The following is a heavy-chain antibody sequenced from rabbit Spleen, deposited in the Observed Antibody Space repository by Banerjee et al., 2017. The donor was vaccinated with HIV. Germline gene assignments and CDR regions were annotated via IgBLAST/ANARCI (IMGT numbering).Heavy chain of an antibody. D-gene: IGHD3-1*01. V-gene: IGHV1S47*01. J-gene: IGHJ4*01. Sequence: EQLEESGGGLVQPGGSLKLSCKASGFDFSNYGVSWVRQAPGKGLEWIGYIDPIFGRTYYANWVNGRFTISSHNAQNTLYLQLNSLTAADTATYFCVRDTWNFNLWGPGTLVTVS. CDR2: IDPIFGRT. CDR1: GFDFSNYG. CDR3: VRDTWNFNL.